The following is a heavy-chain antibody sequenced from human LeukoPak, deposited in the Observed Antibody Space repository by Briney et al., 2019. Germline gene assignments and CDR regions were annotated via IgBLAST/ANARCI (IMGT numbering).Heavy chain of an antibody. CDR1: GFTFSSYA. Sequence: GGSLRLSCAASGFTFSSYAMSWVRQAPGKGLEWVSAISGSGGSTYYADSVKGRFTISRDNSKNTLYLQMNSLRAEDTAVYYCAKDLVQWEHIVVVPAASPGYWGQGTLVTVSS. CDR2: ISGSGGST. D-gene: IGHD2-2*01. CDR3: AKDLVQWEHIVVVPAASPGY. J-gene: IGHJ4*02. V-gene: IGHV3-23*01.